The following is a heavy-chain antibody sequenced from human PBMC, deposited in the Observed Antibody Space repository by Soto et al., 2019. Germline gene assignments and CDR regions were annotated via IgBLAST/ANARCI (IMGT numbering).Heavy chain of an antibody. J-gene: IGHJ4*02. CDR1: GFSFSTYG. CDR2: IWYDGRNE. Sequence: QVQLVESGGGVVQPGRSLRLSCAASGFSFSTYGMHWVRQAPGKGLEWVAVIWYDGRNENYADSVKGRFTISRDNSKNTLYLQKNSLSAEDTAVYYLARDGDLVRATTFYYWGQGTLVTLS. CDR3: ARDGDLVRATTFYY. V-gene: IGHV3-33*01. D-gene: IGHD2-21*01.